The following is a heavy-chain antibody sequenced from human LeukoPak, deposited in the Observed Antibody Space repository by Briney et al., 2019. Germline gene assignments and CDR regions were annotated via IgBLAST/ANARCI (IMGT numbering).Heavy chain of an antibody. V-gene: IGHV1-2*02. CDR3: ARDGNSGSYSFDY. Sequence: ASVKVSCKASGYSFTGYYLHWVRQAPGQGLEWMGWINPNTGGTKYAQKFQGRATMTRDMSTSTVYMELSSLRSEDTAVYYCARDGNSGSYSFDYWGQGTLVTVSS. CDR1: GYSFTGYY. D-gene: IGHD1-26*01. J-gene: IGHJ4*02. CDR2: INPNTGGT.